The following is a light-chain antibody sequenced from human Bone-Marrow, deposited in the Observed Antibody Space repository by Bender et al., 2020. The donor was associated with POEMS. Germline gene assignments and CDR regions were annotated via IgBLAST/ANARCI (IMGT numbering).Light chain of an antibody. CDR2: SSH. Sequence: QSVLTQPPSASGTPGQRVTISCSGGSSNIGAHAVNWYQHLPGTAPKLLSYSSHRRPSEVPDRFPGSRSGTSASLAISGRQSEDEADYYCAVWDDSLNGWVFGGGTRLTVL. V-gene: IGLV1-44*01. J-gene: IGLJ3*02. CDR3: AVWDDSLNGWV. CDR1: SSNIGAHA.